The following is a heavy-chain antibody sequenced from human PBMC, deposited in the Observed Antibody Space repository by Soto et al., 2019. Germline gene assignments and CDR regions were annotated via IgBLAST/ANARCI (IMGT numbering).Heavy chain of an antibody. CDR2: IYYSGST. D-gene: IGHD3-16*01. Sequence: SETLSLTCTVSGGSISSYYWSWIRQSPGNGLEWIGYIYYSGSTNYNPSPKSRVTISVDTSKNQFSLKLSSVTAADTAVYYCASVSFGGPILSHWGQGTLVTVSS. J-gene: IGHJ4*02. V-gene: IGHV4-59*01. CDR3: ASVSFGGPILSH. CDR1: GGSISSYY.